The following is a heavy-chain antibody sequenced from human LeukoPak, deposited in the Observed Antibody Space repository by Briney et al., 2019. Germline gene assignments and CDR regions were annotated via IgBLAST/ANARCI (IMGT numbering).Heavy chain of an antibody. D-gene: IGHD6-19*01. V-gene: IGHV3-9*01. CDR1: GFIFDDYA. CDR2: ISWNSGSI. CDR3: ARDQLQWLVRWGVDY. J-gene: IGHJ4*02. Sequence: GGSLRLSCAASGFIFDDYAIHWVRQAPGKGLEWVSGISWNSGSIGYADSVKGRFTISRDNAKNSLYLQMNSLRAEDTAVYYCARDQLQWLVRWGVDYWGQGTLVTVSS.